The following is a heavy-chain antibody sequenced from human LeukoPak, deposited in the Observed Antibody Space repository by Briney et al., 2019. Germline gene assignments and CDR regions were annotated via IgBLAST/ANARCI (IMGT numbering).Heavy chain of an antibody. CDR1: GFTFSSYG. CDR2: ISYDGSNK. D-gene: IGHD3-3*01. CDR3: AKEDHYDFWSYFDY. V-gene: IGHV3-30*18. Sequence: GGSLGLSRAASGFTFSSYGMHWVRQAPGKGLEWVAVISYDGSNKYYADSVKGRFTISRDNSKNTLYLQMNSLRAEDTAVYYCAKEDHYDFWSYFDYWGQGTLVTVSS. J-gene: IGHJ4*02.